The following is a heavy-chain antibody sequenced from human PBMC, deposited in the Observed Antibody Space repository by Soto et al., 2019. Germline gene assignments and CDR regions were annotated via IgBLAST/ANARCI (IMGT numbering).Heavy chain of an antibody. D-gene: IGHD6-13*01. CDR3: TTDSSSSSWYWDAFDI. J-gene: IGHJ3*02. CDR1: GFTFSNAW. V-gene: IGHV3-15*07. CDR2: IKSKTDGGTT. Sequence: GGSLRLSCAASGFTFSNAWMNWVRQAPGKGLEWVGRIKSKTDGGTTDYAAPVKGRFTISRDDSKNTLYLQMNSLKTEDTAVYYCTTDSSSSSWYWDAFDIWGQGTMVTVSS.